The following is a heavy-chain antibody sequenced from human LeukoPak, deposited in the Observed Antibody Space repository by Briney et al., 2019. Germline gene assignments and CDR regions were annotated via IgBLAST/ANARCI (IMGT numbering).Heavy chain of an antibody. CDR3: ARFVPYFDY. CDR2: IRSKAYGGTT. V-gene: IGHV3-49*04. J-gene: IGHJ4*02. Sequence: GGSLRLSCTASGFTFGDYAVSWVRQAPGKGLEWIGFIRSKAYGGTTEYAASVKGRFTISRDDSKSIAYLQLNSLKTEDTAVYYCARFVPYFDYWGQGTLVTVSS. CDR1: GFTFGDYA. D-gene: IGHD3-10*01.